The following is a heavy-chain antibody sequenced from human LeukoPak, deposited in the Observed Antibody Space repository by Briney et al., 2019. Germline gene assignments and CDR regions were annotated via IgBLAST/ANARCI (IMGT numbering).Heavy chain of an antibody. D-gene: IGHD2-2*01. CDR3: ARDAGYCSSETCYDDAFDI. Sequence: ASVTVSCKASGYTFTNYGLSWVRQAPGQGLEWLGWISGYNGNATYTQKLQGRVIMTTDTSTSTAYMDLRSLRSDDTAVYYCARDAGYCSSETCYDDAFDIWGQGTMVTASS. V-gene: IGHV1-18*01. CDR2: ISGYNGNA. J-gene: IGHJ3*02. CDR1: GYTFTNYG.